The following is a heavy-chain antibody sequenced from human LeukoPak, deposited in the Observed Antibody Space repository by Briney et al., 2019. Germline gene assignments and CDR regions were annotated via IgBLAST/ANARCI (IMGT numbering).Heavy chain of an antibody. CDR1: GFTFSSYW. CDR3: ARAKYYYGSGSYYDAFDI. CDR2: INSDGSST. D-gene: IGHD3-10*01. V-gene: IGHV3-74*01. J-gene: IGHJ3*02. Sequence: GGSLRLSCAASGFTFSSYWMHWARQAPGKGLVWVSRINSDGSSTSYADSVKGRFTISRDNAKNTLYLQMNSLRAEDTAVYYCARAKYYYGSGSYYDAFDIWGQGTMVTVSS.